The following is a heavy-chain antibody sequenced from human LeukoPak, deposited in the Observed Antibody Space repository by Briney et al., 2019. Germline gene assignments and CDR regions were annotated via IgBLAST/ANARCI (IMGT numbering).Heavy chain of an antibody. V-gene: IGHV4-31*03. CDR3: ARVDYDILTGYYPLFDY. CDR2: IYYSGST. D-gene: IGHD3-9*01. J-gene: IGHJ4*02. Sequence: SQTLSLTCTVFGGSISSGGYYWSWIRQHPGKGLEWIGYIYYSGSTYYNPSLKSRVTISVDTSKNQFSLKLSSVTAADTAVYYCARVDYDILTGYYPLFDYWGQGTLVTVSS. CDR1: GGSISSGGYY.